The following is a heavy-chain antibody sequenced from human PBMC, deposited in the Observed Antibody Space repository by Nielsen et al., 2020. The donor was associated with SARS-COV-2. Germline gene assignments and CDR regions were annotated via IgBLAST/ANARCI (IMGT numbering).Heavy chain of an antibody. CDR1: GYSFTSYE. J-gene: IGHJ5*02. CDR2: ISAYNGNT. CDR3: ARALLSDWFDP. V-gene: IGHV1-18*01. Sequence: ASVKVSCKASGYSFTSYEINWVRQAPGQGLEWMGWISAYNGNTNYAQKLQGRVTMTTDTSTSTAYMELRSLRSDDTAVYYCARALLSDWFDPWGQGTLVTVSS. D-gene: IGHD3-10*01.